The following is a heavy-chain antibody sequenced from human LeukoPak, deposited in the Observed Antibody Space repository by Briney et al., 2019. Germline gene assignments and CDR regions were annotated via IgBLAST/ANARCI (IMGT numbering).Heavy chain of an antibody. Sequence: SETLSLTCTVSGGSISSSGYYWGWIRQPPGKGLEWIGSIYYSGSTYYNPSLKSRVTISVDTSKNQFSLKLSSVTAADTAVYYCARDGPEGSSSSVSVYYYYYMDVWGKGTTVTVSS. J-gene: IGHJ6*03. V-gene: IGHV4-39*07. CDR1: GGSISSSGYY. CDR3: ARDGPEGSSSSVSVYYYYYMDV. CDR2: IYYSGST. D-gene: IGHD6-6*01.